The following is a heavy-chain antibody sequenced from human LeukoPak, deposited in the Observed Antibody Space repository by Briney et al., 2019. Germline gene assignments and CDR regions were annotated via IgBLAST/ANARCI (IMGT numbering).Heavy chain of an antibody. CDR2: INHSGST. V-gene: IGHV4-34*01. D-gene: IGHD6-13*01. J-gene: IGHJ5*02. Sequence: SETLSLTCAVYGGSFSGYYWSWIRQPPGKGLEWIGEINHSGSTNYNPSLKSRVTISVDTSKNQFSLKLSSVTAADTAVYYCARGKLAAAGAVGWFDPWGQGTLVTVSS. CDR3: ARGKLAAAGAVGWFDP. CDR1: GGSFSGYY.